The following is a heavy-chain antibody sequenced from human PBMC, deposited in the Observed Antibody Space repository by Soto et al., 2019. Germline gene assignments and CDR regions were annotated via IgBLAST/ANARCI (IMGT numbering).Heavy chain of an antibody. Sequence: EVQLVESGGRLVQPGRSLRLSCAASGFTFDDYAMHWVRQAPGKGLEWVSSINWNSANVDYADSVKGRFTISRDNAKNSLYLQMNSLRPEDTALYYCVRGSAYNINKYMCVWGKGTTVTVSS. CDR3: VRGSAYNINKYMCV. V-gene: IGHV3-9*01. D-gene: IGHD3-16*01. CDR1: GFTFDDYA. CDR2: INWNSANV. J-gene: IGHJ6*03.